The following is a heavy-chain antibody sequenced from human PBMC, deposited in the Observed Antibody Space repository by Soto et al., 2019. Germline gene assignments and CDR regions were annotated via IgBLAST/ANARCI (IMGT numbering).Heavy chain of an antibody. J-gene: IGHJ4*02. CDR2: IWYDGSNK. V-gene: IGHV3-33*01. Sequence: QVQLVESGGGVVQPGRSLRLSCAASGFTFSSYGMHWVRQAPGKGLEWVAVIWYDGSNKYYADSVKGRFTISRDNSKNTLYLQMNSLRAEDTAVYYCARPYSGSYNYFDYWGQGTLVTVSS. D-gene: IGHD1-26*01. CDR1: GFTFSSYG. CDR3: ARPYSGSYNYFDY.